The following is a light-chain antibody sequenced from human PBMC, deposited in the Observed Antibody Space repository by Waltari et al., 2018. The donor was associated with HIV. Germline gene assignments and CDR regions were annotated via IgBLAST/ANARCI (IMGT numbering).Light chain of an antibody. CDR2: EVS. CDR3: SSYTGSSTFVV. CDR1: SSDVGTYTR. V-gene: IGLV2-18*02. J-gene: IGLJ2*01. Sequence: QSALTQPPSVSGSPGQSVTIPCTGTSSDVGTYTRVSWYQQPPGTAPKLMISEVSNRPSGVPDRFSGSKSGNTASLTISGLQADDEADYYCSSYTGSSTFVVFGGGTKLTVL.